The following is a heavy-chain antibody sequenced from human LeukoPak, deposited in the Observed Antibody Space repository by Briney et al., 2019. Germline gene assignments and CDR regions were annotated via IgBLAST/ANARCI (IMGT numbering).Heavy chain of an antibody. Sequence: GGSLRLSCVASGFTFSNFWMSWVRHAPGKGLEWVANIKQDGSEKYYVDSVKGRFTISRDNAKNSLYLQMNSLRAEDTAVYYCAREAHTHSYGMDVWGQGTTATVSS. CDR3: AREAHTHSYGMDV. J-gene: IGHJ6*02. CDR2: IKQDGSEK. CDR1: GFTFSNFW. V-gene: IGHV3-7*04.